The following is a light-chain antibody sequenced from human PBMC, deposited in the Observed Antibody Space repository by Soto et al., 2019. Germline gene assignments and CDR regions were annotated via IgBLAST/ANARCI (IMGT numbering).Light chain of an antibody. CDR1: QSIRSY. CDR2: GAS. CDR3: KQSYGTPRT. Sequence: DISLAPSPXSPHASVCRRXXXXXXASQSIRSYLNLYQQKXGQAPRLLICGASXLQSGVPSRLSGSGSGTDFTLTISSLQAEDCATYYCKQSYGTPRTFVQGTKVDIK. J-gene: IGKJ1*01. V-gene: IGKV1-39*01.